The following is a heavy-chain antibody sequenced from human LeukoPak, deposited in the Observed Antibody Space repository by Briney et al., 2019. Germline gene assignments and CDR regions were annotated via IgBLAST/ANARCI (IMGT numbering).Heavy chain of an antibody. CDR2: VSYDGGHK. V-gene: IGHV3-30*03. D-gene: IGHD3-22*01. J-gene: IGHJ4*02. CDR1: GFSLSDYG. Sequence: GGSLRLSCVGSGFSLSDYGIHWVRQAPGKGLEWVAVVSYDGGHKYYADSVKGRFTISRDTSSDTVSLQMNSLRVEDTALYYCPRDRINMMVLGHDSGLDCWGQGTLVTASS. CDR3: PRDRINMMVLGHDSGLDC.